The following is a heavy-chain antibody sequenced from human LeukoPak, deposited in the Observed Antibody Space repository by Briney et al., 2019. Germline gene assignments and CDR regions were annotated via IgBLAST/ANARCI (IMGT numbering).Heavy chain of an antibody. Sequence: SETLSLTCAVSGYSISSGYYWGWIRQPPGKGLEWIGSIYHSGSTSYNPSLKSRVTISVDTSKNQFSLKLSSVTAADTAVYYCARSMTTVTRGHFDYWGQGTLVTVSS. V-gene: IGHV4-38-2*01. CDR2: IYHSGST. D-gene: IGHD4-17*01. CDR1: GYSISSGYY. J-gene: IGHJ4*02. CDR3: ARSMTTVTRGHFDY.